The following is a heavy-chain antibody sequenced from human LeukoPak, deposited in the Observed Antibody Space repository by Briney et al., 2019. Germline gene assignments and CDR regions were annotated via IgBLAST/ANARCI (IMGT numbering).Heavy chain of an antibody. J-gene: IGHJ4*02. CDR1: GGSITTSDFD. CDR2: ISSSGKA. D-gene: IGHD1-26*01. Sequence: SETLSLTCAVSGGSITTSDFDWAWIRQPPGQGFEWIATISSSGKAYYYPSLMSRVTISVDTSKNQFSLDVTSVTAADTGLFYCARFKGGTGFDYWGRGILVIVS. CDR3: ARFKGGTGFDY. V-gene: IGHV4-39*01.